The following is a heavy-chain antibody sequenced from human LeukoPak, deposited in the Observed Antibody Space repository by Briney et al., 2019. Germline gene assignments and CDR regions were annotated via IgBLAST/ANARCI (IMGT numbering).Heavy chain of an antibody. CDR2: INPNSGGT. D-gene: IGHD3-3*01. V-gene: IGHV1-2*02. Sequence: ASVKVSCKASGYTFTGYYMHWVRQAPGQGLEWMGWINPNSGGTNYAQKFQGRVTMTRGTSISTAYMELSRLRSDNTAVYYCARAGADFWSGDWSYYYYMDVWGKGTTVTVSS. CDR3: ARAGADFWSGDWSYYYYMDV. CDR1: GYTFTGYY. J-gene: IGHJ6*03.